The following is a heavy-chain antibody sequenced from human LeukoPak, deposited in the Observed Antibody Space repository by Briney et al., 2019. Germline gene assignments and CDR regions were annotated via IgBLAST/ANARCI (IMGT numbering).Heavy chain of an antibody. V-gene: IGHV3-30*02. J-gene: IGHJ4*02. CDR3: AKAVDGYNQFDY. D-gene: IGHD5-24*01. Sequence: PGGSLRLSCAASGFTFSRSGMHWVSQAPGKGLEWVAFIRYDGSNKYYADSAKGRFTISRDNSKNTLYLQMNSLRAEETAVYYCAKAVDGYNQFDYWGQGTLVTVSS. CDR2: IRYDGSNK. CDR1: GFTFSRSG.